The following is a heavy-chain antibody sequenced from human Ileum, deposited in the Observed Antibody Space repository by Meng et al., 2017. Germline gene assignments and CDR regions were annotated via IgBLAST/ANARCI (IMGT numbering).Heavy chain of an antibody. Sequence: QVDLRQLGAGLVRPAGTLSLTGTVSGGSVSTGHYACNWIRQPPGKGPEWIGYIYYTGRTNYNPSLKSRVIISADTSKNQFSLKLSSVTAADTAVYYCARAETALDYWGQGTLVTVSS. CDR1: GGSVSTGHYA. CDR2: IYYTGRT. D-gene: IGHD5-18*01. CDR3: ARAETALDY. J-gene: IGHJ4*02. V-gene: IGHV4-61*01.